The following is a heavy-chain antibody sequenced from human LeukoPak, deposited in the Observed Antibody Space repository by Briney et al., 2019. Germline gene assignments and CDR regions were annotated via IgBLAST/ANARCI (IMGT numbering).Heavy chain of an antibody. CDR3: AKEDRNYYGSGSYYNVGAFDI. CDR2: ISSSSSTI. Sequence: PGGSLRLSCAASGFTFSSYSMNWVRQAPGKGLEWVSYISSSSSTIYYADSVKGRFTISRDNAKNSLYLQMNSLRAEDTAVYYCAKEDRNYYGSGSYYNVGAFDIWGQGTMVTVSS. V-gene: IGHV3-48*01. CDR1: GFTFSSYS. J-gene: IGHJ3*02. D-gene: IGHD3-10*01.